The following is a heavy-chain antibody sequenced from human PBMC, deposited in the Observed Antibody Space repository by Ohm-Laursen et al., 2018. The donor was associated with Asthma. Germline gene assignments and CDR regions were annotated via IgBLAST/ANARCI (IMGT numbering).Heavy chain of an antibody. V-gene: IGHV3-23*01. D-gene: IGHD3-16*02. J-gene: IGHJ6*02. Sequence: SPRLSCAASGFIFSSYAMTWVRQAPGKGLEWVSGISSSGGSTSYADDVKGRFIVSRDNSRNTLFLQMNSLRAEDTAVYYCAKVVLMDVWGQGTTVTVSS. CDR2: ISSSGGST. CDR1: GFIFSSYA. CDR3: AKVVLMDV.